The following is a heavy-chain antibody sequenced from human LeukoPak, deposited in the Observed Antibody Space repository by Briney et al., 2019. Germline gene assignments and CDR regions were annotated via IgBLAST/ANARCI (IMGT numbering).Heavy chain of an antibody. CDR2: IFTSGRT. V-gene: IGHV4-4*09. CDR1: GGSISSYC. CDR3: ARGRTYYYDSSGYFGAFDI. Sequence: SETLSLTCTVSGGSISSYCWSWVRQSPGKGLEWIGYIFTSGRTDYNPSLKSRVTMSVDTSKNQLSMEPRFLTAADTAVYYCARGRTYYYDSSGYFGAFDIWGQGTMVTVSS. J-gene: IGHJ3*02. D-gene: IGHD3-22*01.